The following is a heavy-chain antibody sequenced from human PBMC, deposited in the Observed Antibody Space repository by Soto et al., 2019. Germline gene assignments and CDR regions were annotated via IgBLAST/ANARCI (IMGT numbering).Heavy chain of an antibody. Sequence: GGSLRLSCAASGFTFSNAWMSWVRQAPGKGLEWVGRIKSKNDGGTTDYAAPVKGRFTISRDDSKNTLYLQIISLKTEAAAVYYWTTPFSGPVATIRFDYWGQGTLVTVSS. V-gene: IGHV3-15*01. D-gene: IGHD5-12*01. CDR2: IKSKNDGGTT. J-gene: IGHJ4*02. CDR3: TTPFSGPVATIRFDY. CDR1: GFTFSNAW.